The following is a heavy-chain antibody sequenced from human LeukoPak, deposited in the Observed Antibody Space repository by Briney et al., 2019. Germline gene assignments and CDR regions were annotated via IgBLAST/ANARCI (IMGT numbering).Heavy chain of an antibody. D-gene: IGHD1-26*01. CDR1: GFTFSNFA. CDR3: AKLKGHPLPKYYMDV. V-gene: IGHV3-23*01. Sequence: GGSLRLSCAASGFTFSNFAMSWVRRTPGKGLEWVSGIINSGDTLYGDSVKGRFTISRDNSKNTLYLEMNSLRAEDTAIYYCAKLKGHPLPKYYMDVWGQGTTVTVSS. J-gene: IGHJ6*01. CDR2: IINSGDT.